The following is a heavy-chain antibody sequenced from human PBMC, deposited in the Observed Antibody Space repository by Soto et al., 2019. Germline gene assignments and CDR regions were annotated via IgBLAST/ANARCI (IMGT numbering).Heavy chain of an antibody. J-gene: IGHJ4*02. CDR3: ARAYGYYFDY. CDR1: GDSITSTSY. D-gene: IGHD4-17*01. CDR2: IYHSGGT. V-gene: IGHV4-4*02. Sequence: SETLSLTCGVSGDSITSTSYWSWVRQPPGKGLEWIGEIYHSGGTNSNPSLKSRVTMSVDKSKNQFSLRLSSVTAADTAVYYCARAYGYYFDYWGQGTLVTVSS.